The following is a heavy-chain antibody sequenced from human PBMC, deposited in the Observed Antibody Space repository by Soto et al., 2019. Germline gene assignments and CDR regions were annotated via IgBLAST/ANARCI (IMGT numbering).Heavy chain of an antibody. CDR2: ISAYNGNT. D-gene: IGHD2-8*01. V-gene: IGHV1-18*01. Sequence: QVQLVQSGAEVKKPGASVKVSCKASGYTFTSYGISWVRQAPGQGLEWMGWISAYNGNTNYAQKLQGRVTMTTDTSTSTAYMELRSLRSDDTAVYYCARDRGDIVLMVYAMDFMDVWGKGTTVTVSS. CDR1: GYTFTSYG. J-gene: IGHJ6*03. CDR3: ARDRGDIVLMVYAMDFMDV.